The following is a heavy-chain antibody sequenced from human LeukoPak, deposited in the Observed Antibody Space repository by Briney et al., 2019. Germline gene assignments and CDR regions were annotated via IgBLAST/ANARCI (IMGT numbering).Heavy chain of an antibody. Sequence: PSQTLSLTCTVSGGSISSGGYYWSWIRQPPGKGLEWIGYIYYSGSTNYNPSLKSRVTISVDTSKNQFSLKLSSVTAADTAVYYCARVPISDSSGYYSAAFDIWGQGTMVTVSS. CDR2: IYYSGST. D-gene: IGHD3-22*01. CDR1: GGSISSGGYY. V-gene: IGHV4-61*08. J-gene: IGHJ3*02. CDR3: ARVPISDSSGYYSAAFDI.